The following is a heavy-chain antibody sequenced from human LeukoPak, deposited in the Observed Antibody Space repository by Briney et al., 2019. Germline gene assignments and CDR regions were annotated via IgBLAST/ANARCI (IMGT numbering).Heavy chain of an antibody. CDR2: INHSGST. CDR3: ARLGDSSGPPFDY. Sequence: PSETLSLTCAVYGGSFSGYYWSWIRQPPGKGLEWIGEINHSGSTNYNPSLKSRVTISVDTSKNQFSLKLSSVTAADTAVYYCARLGDSSGPPFDYWGQGTLVTVSS. J-gene: IGHJ4*02. D-gene: IGHD6-19*01. V-gene: IGHV4-34*01. CDR1: GGSFSGYY.